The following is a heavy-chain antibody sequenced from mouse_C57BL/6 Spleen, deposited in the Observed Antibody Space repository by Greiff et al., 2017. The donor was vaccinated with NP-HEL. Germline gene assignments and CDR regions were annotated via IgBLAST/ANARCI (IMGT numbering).Heavy chain of an antibody. CDR2: IYPRSGST. D-gene: IGHD2-4*01. J-gene: IGHJ3*01. Sequence: VQLQQSGPELVKPGASVKLSCKASGYTFTSYDINWVKQRPGQGLEWIGWIYPRSGSTKYNEKFTGKATLTVDTSSSTAYMELHSLTSEDSAVYFCARWDDYDVAWFAYWGQGTLVTVSA. CDR3: ARWDDYDVAWFAY. CDR1: GYTFTSYD. V-gene: IGHV1-85*01.